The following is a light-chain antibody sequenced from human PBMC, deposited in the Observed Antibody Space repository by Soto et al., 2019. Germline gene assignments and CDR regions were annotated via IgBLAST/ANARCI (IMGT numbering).Light chain of an antibody. CDR1: SSDVGGYDY. Sequence: QSALTQPASVSGSPGQSITISCTGTSSDVGGYDYVSWYQLHPGKAPKLMVFEVNNRPSGVSSRFSGSKSDNTASLTISGLQAEDEADYYCSSYTSTSTLYVFGTGTKLTVL. V-gene: IGLV2-14*01. CDR2: EVN. J-gene: IGLJ1*01. CDR3: SSYTSTSTLYV.